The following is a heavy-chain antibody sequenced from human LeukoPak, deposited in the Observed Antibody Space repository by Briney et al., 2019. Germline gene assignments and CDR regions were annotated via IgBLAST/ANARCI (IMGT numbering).Heavy chain of an antibody. D-gene: IGHD5-18*01. CDR1: GGTFSSYA. J-gene: IGHJ5*02. Sequence: GASVKVSCKASGGTFSSYAISWVRQAPGQGLEWMGRIIPILGIANYAQKFQGRVTITADKSTSTAYMELSSLRSEDTAVYYCARATVDTAMGAPQGSFDPWGQGTLVTVSS. CDR2: IIPILGIA. CDR3: ARATVDTAMGAPQGSFDP. V-gene: IGHV1-69*04.